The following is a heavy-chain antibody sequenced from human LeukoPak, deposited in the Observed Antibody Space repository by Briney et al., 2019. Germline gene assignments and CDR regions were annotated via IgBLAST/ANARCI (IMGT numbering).Heavy chain of an antibody. CDR3: ARDTSITMVRGAKGFDP. Sequence: GGSLRLSCAASGFTFSDYYMSWIRQAPGKGLEWVSYIGSSSSYTNYADSVKGRFTISRDNAKNSLYLQMNSLRAEDTAVYYCARDTSITMVRGAKGFDPWGQGTLVTVSS. CDR2: IGSSSSYT. D-gene: IGHD3-10*01. CDR1: GFTFSDYY. J-gene: IGHJ5*02. V-gene: IGHV3-11*06.